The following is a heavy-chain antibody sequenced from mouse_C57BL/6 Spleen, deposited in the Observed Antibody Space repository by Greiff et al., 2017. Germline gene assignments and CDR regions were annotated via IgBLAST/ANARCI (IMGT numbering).Heavy chain of an antibody. CDR3: AGDGNWYFDV. J-gene: IGHJ1*03. Sequence: QVQLKQPGAELVKPGASVKMSCKASGYTFTSYWMHWVKQRPGRGLEWIGRIDPNSGGTKYNEQFKSKATLTVDKPSSPAYMQLSSRTSEDSAVYYCAGDGNWYFDVWGKGTTVTVSS. D-gene: IGHD2-1*01. V-gene: IGHV1-72*01. CDR1: GYTFTSYW. CDR2: IDPNSGGT.